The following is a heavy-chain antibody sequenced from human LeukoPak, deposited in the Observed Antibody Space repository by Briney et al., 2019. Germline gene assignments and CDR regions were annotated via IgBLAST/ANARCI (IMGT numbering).Heavy chain of an antibody. Sequence: GGSLRLSCAASGFTFSAYSMNWVRQAPGKGLEWISYIGISSGNTKYADSVKGRFTISRDKAKNSLYLQMNSLRVEDTAVYYCARDYKYAFDNWGQGTLVTVSS. V-gene: IGHV3-48*01. D-gene: IGHD5-24*01. CDR3: ARDYKYAFDN. CDR1: GFTFSAYS. CDR2: IGISSGNT. J-gene: IGHJ4*02.